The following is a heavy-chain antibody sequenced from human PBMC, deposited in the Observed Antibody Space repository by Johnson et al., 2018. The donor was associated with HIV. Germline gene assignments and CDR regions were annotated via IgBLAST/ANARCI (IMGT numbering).Heavy chain of an antibody. V-gene: IGHV3-66*01. J-gene: IGHJ3*02. CDR1: GFSVSNNY. Sequence: VQLVEYGGGLVQSGGSLRLSCGASGFSVSNNYMNWVRQAPGKGLEWVSVIYTGGSTYYADSARGRFTISRDNSKNTLYLQMNSLRAEDTALYYCAKDQGYSSSWGGFDIWGQGTMVTVSS. CDR2: IYTGGST. CDR3: AKDQGYSSSWGGFDI. D-gene: IGHD6-13*01.